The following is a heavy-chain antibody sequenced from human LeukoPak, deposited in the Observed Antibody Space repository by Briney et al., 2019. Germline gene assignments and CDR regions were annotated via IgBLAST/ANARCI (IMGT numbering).Heavy chain of an antibody. J-gene: IGHJ1*01. V-gene: IGHV1-2*02. D-gene: IGHD3-22*01. Sequence: ASVKVSCKAPGYTFTGYYMHWVRQAPGQGLGWMGWINPNSGGTNYAQKFQGRVTITRDTAISTAYMELSRLRSDDTAVYYCARDSYYDSSGYYSSEYFQHWGQGTLVTVSS. CDR2: INPNSGGT. CDR1: GYTFTGYY. CDR3: ARDSYYDSSGYYSSEYFQH.